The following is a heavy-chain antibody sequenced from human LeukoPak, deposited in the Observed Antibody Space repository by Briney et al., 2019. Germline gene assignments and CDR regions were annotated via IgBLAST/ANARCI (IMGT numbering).Heavy chain of an antibody. CDR2: ISGSGGST. CDR1: GFTFSNAW. J-gene: IGHJ4*02. CDR3: AKLVAARDDY. D-gene: IGHD6-6*01. V-gene: IGHV3-23*01. Sequence: PGGSLRLSCAASGFTFSNAWMNWVRQAPGKGLEWVSAISGSGGSTYYADSVKGRFTISRDNSKNTLYLQMNSLRAEDTAVYYCAKLVAARDDYWGQGTLVTVSS.